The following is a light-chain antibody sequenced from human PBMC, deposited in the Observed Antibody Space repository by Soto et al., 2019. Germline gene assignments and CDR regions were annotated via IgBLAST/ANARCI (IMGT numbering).Light chain of an antibody. J-gene: IGKJ1*01. CDR3: QQRANWPPVT. CDR2: DAT. CDR1: QNVAKH. Sequence: EVVLTQSPATLSLSPGERGTLSCRASQNVAKHLAWYQQKLGQPPRLLIYDATKRATGVPARFCGSGSGTDVSLTITTLEPADFAVYFCQQRANWPPVTFGQGTKVEIK. V-gene: IGKV3-11*01.